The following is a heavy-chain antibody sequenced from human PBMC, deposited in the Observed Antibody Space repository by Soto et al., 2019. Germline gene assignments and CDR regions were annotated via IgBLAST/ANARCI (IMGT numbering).Heavy chain of an antibody. CDR1: GFSLSTSGVG. V-gene: IGHV2-5*02. Sequence: QITLKESGPTLVKPTQTLTLTCTFSGFSLSTSGVGVGWIRQPPGKALEWLALIYWDDDKRYSPSLKSRLTITKDTSKNQVVLTRTHMDPVDTATYYCAHARFRGYSYGVIDYWGQGTLVTVSS. D-gene: IGHD5-18*01. J-gene: IGHJ4*02. CDR3: AHARFRGYSYGVIDY. CDR2: IYWDDDK.